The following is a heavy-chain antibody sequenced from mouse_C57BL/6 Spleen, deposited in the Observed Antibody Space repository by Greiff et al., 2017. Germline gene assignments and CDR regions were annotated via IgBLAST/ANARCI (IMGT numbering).Heavy chain of an antibody. D-gene: IGHD2-3*01. V-gene: IGHV1-59*01. CDR2: IDPSDSYT. CDR1: GYTFTSYW. Sequence: QVQLQQPGAELVRPGTSVKLSCKASGYTFTSYWMHWVKQRSGQGLEWIGVIDPSDSYTNYNQKFKGKATLTVDTSSSTAYMQLSSLTSEDSAVYYCARDYDGYYFDYWGQGTTLTVSS. CDR3: ARDYDGYYFDY. J-gene: IGHJ2*01.